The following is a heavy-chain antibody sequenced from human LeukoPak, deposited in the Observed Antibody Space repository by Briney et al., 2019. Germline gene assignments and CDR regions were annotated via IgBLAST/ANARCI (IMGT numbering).Heavy chain of an antibody. CDR1: GGSFSGYY. V-gene: IGHV4-34*01. CDR3: AREMVVAATAIDY. D-gene: IGHD2-15*01. Sequence: PSETLSLTCAVYGGSFSGYYWSWIRQPPGKGREWIGEINHSGSTNYNPSLKSRVTISVDTSKNQFSLKLSSVTAADTAVYYCAREMVVAATAIDYWGQGTLVTVSS. CDR2: INHSGST. J-gene: IGHJ4*02.